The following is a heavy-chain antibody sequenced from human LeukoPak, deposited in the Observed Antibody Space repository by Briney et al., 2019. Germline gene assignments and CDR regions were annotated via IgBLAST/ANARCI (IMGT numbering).Heavy chain of an antibody. CDR2: INHSGST. D-gene: IGHD3-10*01. J-gene: IGHJ4*02. CDR3: ARGSMRGMVRGAHIDY. Sequence: SETLSLTCTVSGGSISSSSYYWGWIRQPPGKGLEWIGEINHSGSTNYNPSLKSRVTISVDTSKNQFSLKLSSVTAADTAVYYCARGSMRGMVRGAHIDYWGQGTLVTVSS. CDR1: GGSISSSSYY. V-gene: IGHV4-39*07.